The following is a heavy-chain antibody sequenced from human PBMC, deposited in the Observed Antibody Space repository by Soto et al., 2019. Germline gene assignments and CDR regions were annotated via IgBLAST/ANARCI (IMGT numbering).Heavy chain of an antibody. CDR1: GFTFSTYG. J-gene: IGHJ4*02. D-gene: IGHD1-26*01. CDR2: IWSDGSNK. Sequence: QVQLVESGGGVVQPGRSLRLSCAASGFTFSTYGMHWVRQAPGKGLEWVAVIWSDGSNKYYADSVKGRFTISRDNSKSPLFLQMNSLRAEDTAMYYCARRGSGTYSFDYWGQGTLVTVSS. CDR3: ARRGSGTYSFDY. V-gene: IGHV3-33*01.